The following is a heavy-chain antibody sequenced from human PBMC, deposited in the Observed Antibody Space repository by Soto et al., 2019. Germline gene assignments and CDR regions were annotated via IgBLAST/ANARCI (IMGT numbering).Heavy chain of an antibody. CDR2: VYWDDDK. CDR3: VQSRCGGDCLTFYSSHAYYGLDV. Sequence: ESGPTLVNPTQTLTLTCTFSGFSLSTGGVGVGWIRQPPGKALEWLALVYWDDDKRYNPSLRSRLTITKDTSKKQVVLTMTNMDPVHTATYYCVQSRCGGDCLTFYSSHAYYGLDVWGQGTTVTVSS. V-gene: IGHV2-5*02. CDR1: GFSLSTGGVG. D-gene: IGHD2-21*02. J-gene: IGHJ6*02.